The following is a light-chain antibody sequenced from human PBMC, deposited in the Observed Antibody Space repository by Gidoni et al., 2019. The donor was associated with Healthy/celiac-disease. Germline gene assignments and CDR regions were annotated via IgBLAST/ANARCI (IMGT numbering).Light chain of an antibody. Sequence: EIVMTQSPATLSVSPGERATLSCRASQSVSSTLAWYQQKPVQAPRLLIYGASTRATGIPARFSGSGSGTEFTLTISSLQSEDFAVYYCQQYNNWPRTFGQGTKVEIK. CDR2: GAS. CDR3: QQYNNWPRT. J-gene: IGKJ1*01. V-gene: IGKV3-15*01. CDR1: QSVSST.